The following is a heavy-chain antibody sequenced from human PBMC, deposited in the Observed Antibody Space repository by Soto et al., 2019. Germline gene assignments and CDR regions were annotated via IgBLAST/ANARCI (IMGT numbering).Heavy chain of an antibody. V-gene: IGHV3-23*01. CDR2: ISGSGGST. CDR1: GFTFSSYA. Sequence: EVQLLESGGGLVQPGGSLRLSCAASGFTFSSYAMSWVRQAPGKGLEWVSAISGSGGSTYYADSVKGRFTISRDNSKNTLYLQMNSLRAEDTAVYYCAKDLLGRGIVVVVAAPSDYWGQGTRVTVSS. J-gene: IGHJ4*02. D-gene: IGHD2-15*01. CDR3: AKDLLGRGIVVVVAAPSDY.